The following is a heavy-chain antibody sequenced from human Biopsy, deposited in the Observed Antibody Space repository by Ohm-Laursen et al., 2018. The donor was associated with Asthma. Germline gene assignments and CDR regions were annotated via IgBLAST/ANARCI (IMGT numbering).Heavy chain of an antibody. CDR1: GGSISGYY. Sequence: TLSLTCFVSGGSISGYYWSWIRQAPGKGLEWIGYVSYSFEYSGSTNYNPSLKSRVTISVDTSMNQFSLTLSSVTAADTAIYYCSRNKIDDGIYFDDWGLGTLVTVSS. V-gene: IGHV4-59*01. D-gene: IGHD4-23*01. J-gene: IGHJ4*02. CDR3: SRNKIDDGIYFDD. CDR2: VSYSFEYSGST.